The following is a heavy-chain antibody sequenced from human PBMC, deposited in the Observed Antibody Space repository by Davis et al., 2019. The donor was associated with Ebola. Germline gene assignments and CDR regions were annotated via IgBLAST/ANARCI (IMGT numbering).Heavy chain of an antibody. D-gene: IGHD2-15*01. V-gene: IGHV1-2*06. CDR3: ARAGKEIVVVAFDY. CDR2: INPNSGGT. J-gene: IGHJ4*02. CDR1: GGTFSSYT. Sequence: ASVKVSCKASGGTFSSYTISWVRQAPGQGLEWMGRINPNSGGTNYAQKFQGRVTMTRDTSISTAYMELSRLRSDDTAVYYCARAGKEIVVVAFDYWGQGTLVTVSS.